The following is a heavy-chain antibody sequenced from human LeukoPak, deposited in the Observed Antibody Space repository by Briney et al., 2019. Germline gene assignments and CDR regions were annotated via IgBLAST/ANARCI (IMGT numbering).Heavy chain of an antibody. D-gene: IGHD4-17*01. Sequence: ASVKVSCKASGYTFTSYGISWVRQAPGQGLEWMGWISAYNGSTNYAQKLQGRVTMTTDTSTSTAYMELRSLRSDDTAVYYCAGDYGDSSYYYYGMDVWGQGTTVTVSS. V-gene: IGHV1-18*01. J-gene: IGHJ6*02. CDR1: GYTFTSYG. CDR2: ISAYNGST. CDR3: AGDYGDSSYYYYGMDV.